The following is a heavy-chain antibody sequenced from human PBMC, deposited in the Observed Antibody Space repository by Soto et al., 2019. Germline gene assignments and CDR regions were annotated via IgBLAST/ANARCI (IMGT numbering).Heavy chain of an antibody. CDR3: ASFEGIAAAGTSAY. CDR1: GFTFSSYS. D-gene: IGHD6-13*01. CDR2: ISSSSYI. J-gene: IGHJ4*02. V-gene: IGHV3-21*01. Sequence: GGSLRLSCAASGFTFSSYSMNWVRQAPGKGLEWVSSISSSSYIYYADSVKGRFTISRDNAKNSLYLQMNSLRAEDTAVYYCASFEGIAAAGTSAYWGQGTLVTVSS.